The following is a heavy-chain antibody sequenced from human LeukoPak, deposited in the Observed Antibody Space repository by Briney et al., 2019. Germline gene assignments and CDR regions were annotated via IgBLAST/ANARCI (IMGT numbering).Heavy chain of an antibody. CDR1: GFIFSSYG. Sequence: GRSLRLSCAASGFIFSSYGMHWVRQAPGKGLEWVAVISYDGSNKYYADSVKGRFTISRDNSKNTLYLQMNSLRAEDTAVYYCAKDLGPQIDYWGQGTLVTVSS. V-gene: IGHV3-30*18. CDR2: ISYDGSNK. CDR3: AKDLGPQIDY. J-gene: IGHJ4*02.